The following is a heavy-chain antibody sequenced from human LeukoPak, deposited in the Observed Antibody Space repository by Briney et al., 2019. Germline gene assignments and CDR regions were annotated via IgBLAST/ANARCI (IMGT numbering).Heavy chain of an antibody. CDR3: AKRSGSPHNFDY. J-gene: IGHJ4*02. Sequence: QTGGSLRLSCAASGFAFDAHARTWVRQAPGKPLEWVSLISGDGGTSHYADSVRGRFTISRDNSRNSLYLQMKSLTTQDTALYYCAKRSGSPHNFDYWGRGTLVTVSS. D-gene: IGHD1-14*01. CDR1: GFAFDAHA. CDR2: ISGDGGTS. V-gene: IGHV3-43*02.